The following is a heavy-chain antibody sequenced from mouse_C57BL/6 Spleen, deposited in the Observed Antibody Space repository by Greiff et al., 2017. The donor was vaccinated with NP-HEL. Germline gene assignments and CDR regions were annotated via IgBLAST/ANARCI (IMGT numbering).Heavy chain of an antibody. CDR3: ARGTVVAEGDY. V-gene: IGHV1-54*01. CDR2: INPGSGGT. J-gene: IGHJ2*01. D-gene: IGHD1-1*01. Sequence: VQLQQSGAELVRPGTSVKVSCKASGYAFTNYLIEWVKQRPGQGLEWIGVINPGSGGTNYNEKFKGKATLTADKSSSTAYMQLSSLTSEDSAVYFCARGTVVAEGDYWGQGTTLTVSS. CDR1: GYAFTNYL.